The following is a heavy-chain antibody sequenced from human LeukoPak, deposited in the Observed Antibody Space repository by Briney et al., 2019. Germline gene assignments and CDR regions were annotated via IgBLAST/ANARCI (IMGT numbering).Heavy chain of an antibody. V-gene: IGHV3-21*01. Sequence: PGGSLRLSCAASGFTFSSYSMNWVRQAPGKGLGWVSSISSSSSYIYYADSVKGRFTISRDNAKNSLYLQMNSLRAEDTAVYYCARDRYQGDYYYYGMDVWGQGTTVTVSS. J-gene: IGHJ6*02. D-gene: IGHD2-2*01. CDR3: ARDRYQGDYYYYGMDV. CDR2: ISSSSSYI. CDR1: GFTFSSYS.